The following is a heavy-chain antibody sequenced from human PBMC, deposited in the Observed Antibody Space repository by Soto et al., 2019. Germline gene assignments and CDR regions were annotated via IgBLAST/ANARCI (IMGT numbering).Heavy chain of an antibody. J-gene: IGHJ4*02. Sequence: PGGSLRLSFAASGFTFSSYAMSWVRQAPGKGLEWVSYISSSSSSMYYADSVKGRFTISRDNAKNSLYLQMNSLRDEDTAVYYCAGDHSGWFYFDYWGQGTQVTVSS. D-gene: IGHD6-19*01. CDR2: ISSSSSSM. CDR3: AGDHSGWFYFDY. CDR1: GFTFSSYA. V-gene: IGHV3-48*02.